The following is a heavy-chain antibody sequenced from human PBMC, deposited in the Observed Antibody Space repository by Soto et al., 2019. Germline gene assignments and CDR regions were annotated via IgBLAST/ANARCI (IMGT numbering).Heavy chain of an antibody. Sequence: QVQLVVSGGGLVKPGGSLRISCAASGFTFSDYYISWIRQAPGKGLEWVSYISSSGSIIYYADSVKGRFTISRDNAKNSLYLQMNSIRAEDTAVYYCALAGYDSNYYAVTPLSAGHFWGQGTLVTVSS. CDR1: GFTFSDYY. V-gene: IGHV3-11*01. CDR2: ISSSGSII. CDR3: ALAGYDSNYYAVTPLSAGHF. D-gene: IGHD4-4*01. J-gene: IGHJ4*02.